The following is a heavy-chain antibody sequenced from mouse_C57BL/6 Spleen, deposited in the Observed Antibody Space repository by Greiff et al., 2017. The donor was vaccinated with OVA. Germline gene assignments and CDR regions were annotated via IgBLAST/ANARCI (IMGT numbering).Heavy chain of an antibody. Sequence: EVKLMESGPGLVKPSQSLSLTCSVTGYSITSGYYWNWIRQFPGNKLEWMGYISYDGSNNYNPSLKNRISITRDTSKNQFFLKLNSVTTEDTATYYCASSANWPYFDYWGQGTTLTVSS. D-gene: IGHD4-1*01. CDR1: GYSITSGYY. CDR3: ASSANWPYFDY. J-gene: IGHJ2*01. V-gene: IGHV3-6*01. CDR2: ISYDGSN.